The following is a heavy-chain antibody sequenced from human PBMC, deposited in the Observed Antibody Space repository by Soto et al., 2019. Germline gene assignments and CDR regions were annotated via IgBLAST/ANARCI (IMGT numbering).Heavy chain of an antibody. D-gene: IGHD2-21*01. CDR1: GFTFSSYS. J-gene: IGHJ4*02. V-gene: IGHV3-21*01. CDR2: ISSSSSHL. Sequence: EVQLVESGGGLVKPGGSLRLSCAASGFTFSSYSMNWVRQAPGKGPEWVSCISSSSSHLYYADSVKGRFTISRDNAKNSLYLQMNSLRVEDTAVYYCASMNVVAAENAFDIWGQGTLVTVSS. CDR3: ASMNVVAAENAFDI.